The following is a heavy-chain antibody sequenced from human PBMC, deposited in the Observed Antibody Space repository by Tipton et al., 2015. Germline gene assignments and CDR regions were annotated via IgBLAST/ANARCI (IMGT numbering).Heavy chain of an antibody. D-gene: IGHD3-16*01. CDR3: ARIRGRYVLDH. Sequence: TLSLTCTVSGGSIGSYYWNWIRQSPGKGLEWIGYISYSGTTNYNPSLNSRVTISVDTSKNQFFLRMTPVTAADTAVYYCARIRGRYVLDHWGQGTLVTVSS. CDR2: ISYSGTT. CDR1: GGSIGSYY. J-gene: IGHJ4*02. V-gene: IGHV4-59*12.